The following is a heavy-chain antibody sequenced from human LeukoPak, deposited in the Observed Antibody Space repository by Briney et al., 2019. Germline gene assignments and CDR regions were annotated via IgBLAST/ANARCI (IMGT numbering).Heavy chain of an antibody. Sequence: GGSLRLSCTASGFTFGDYAMSWFRQAPGEGLEWVGFIRSKAYGGTTEYAASVKGRFTISRDDSKSIAYLQMNSLKTEDTAVYYCTRQYDFWSGYYKGGDYWGQGTLVTVSS. D-gene: IGHD3-3*01. CDR2: IRSKAYGGTT. CDR3: TRQYDFWSGYYKGGDY. J-gene: IGHJ4*02. V-gene: IGHV3-49*03. CDR1: GFTFGDYA.